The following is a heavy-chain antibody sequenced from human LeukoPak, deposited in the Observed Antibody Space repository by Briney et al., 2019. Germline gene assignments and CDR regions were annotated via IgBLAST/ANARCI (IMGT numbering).Heavy chain of an antibody. CDR1: GFTFSNYA. J-gene: IGHJ5*02. CDR2: ISGSSSYI. D-gene: IGHD6-6*01. CDR3: ARGSSNVAARNNWFDP. Sequence: GGSLRLSCEASGFTFSNYAMSWVRQAPGKGLEWVSSISGSSSYIYYADSVKGRFTISRDNAKNSLYLQMNSLRVEDRAVYYCARGSSNVAARNNWFDPWGQGTLVTVSS. V-gene: IGHV3-21*01.